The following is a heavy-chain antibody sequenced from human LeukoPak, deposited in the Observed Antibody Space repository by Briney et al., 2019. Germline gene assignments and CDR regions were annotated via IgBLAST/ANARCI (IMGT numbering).Heavy chain of an antibody. CDR2: ISGSGGST. Sequence: GSLRLSCAASGFPFSSYAMSWVRQAPGKGLEWVSAISGSGGSTYYADSVKGRFTISRDDSKNTLYLQMNRLRAEDAAVYYCAKESYSGYSGYDPNFDHWGQGTLVTVSS. CDR1: GFPFSSYA. J-gene: IGHJ4*02. CDR3: AKESYSGYSGYDPNFDH. D-gene: IGHD5-12*01. V-gene: IGHV3-23*01.